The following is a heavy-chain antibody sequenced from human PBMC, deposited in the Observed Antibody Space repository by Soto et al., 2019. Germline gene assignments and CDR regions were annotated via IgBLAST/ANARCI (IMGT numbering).Heavy chain of an antibody. CDR2: VYYSGST. Sequence: KTSETLSLTCTVSGGSINLYYWSWIRQSPGKGLEWIGYVYYSGSTTYNPSLKSRVTISLDTSKNQFSLRLSSVTAADTAVYYCAREGGEIWNNNYYYSGMDVWGQGTTVTVSS. CDR3: AREGGEIWNNNYYYSGMDV. CDR1: GGSINLYY. V-gene: IGHV4-59*01. D-gene: IGHD3-16*01. J-gene: IGHJ6*02.